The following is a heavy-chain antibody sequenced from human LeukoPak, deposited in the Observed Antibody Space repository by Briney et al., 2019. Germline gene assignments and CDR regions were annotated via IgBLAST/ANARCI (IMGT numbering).Heavy chain of an antibody. V-gene: IGHV1-69*01. CDR2: IIPVFGTA. Sequence: ASVKVSCKASGGTFSSYAISWVRQAPGQGVEWMGGIIPVFGTANYTQKFQGRVTITAYESTSTAYMELSSLRSEDTAVYYCARDRVVGLGIDNAFDIWGHGTMVTVSS. J-gene: IGHJ3*02. CDR3: ARDRVVGLGIDNAFDI. CDR1: GGTFSSYA. D-gene: IGHD2-15*01.